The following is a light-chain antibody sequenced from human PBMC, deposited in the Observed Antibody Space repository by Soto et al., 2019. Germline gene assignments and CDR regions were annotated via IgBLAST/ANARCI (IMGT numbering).Light chain of an antibody. CDR3: QQYNSYPWT. CDR1: QSIRTW. V-gene: IGKV1-5*01. J-gene: IGKJ1*01. CDR2: DAS. Sequence: DIQMTQSPSTLSASVGDRVTITCRASQSIRTWLAWYQQKPGKAPKVLIYDASTLESGVPSRFSGSGFGTEFTLTISSLQPDDFATYYCQQYNSYPWTFGQGTKVEMK.